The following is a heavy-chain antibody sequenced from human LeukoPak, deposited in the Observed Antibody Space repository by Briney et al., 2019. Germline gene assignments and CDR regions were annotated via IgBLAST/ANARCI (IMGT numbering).Heavy chain of an antibody. Sequence: GGSLRLSCAASGFTFSSFAMSWVRQAPGKGLEWVAATSGSGVNSYYADSVRGRFTISRDNSQNTLYLQMDSLRAEDTALYYCAKEYSGYDFDYWGQGTLVTVSS. CDR3: AKEYSGYDFDY. CDR2: TSGSGVNS. D-gene: IGHD5-12*01. CDR1: GFTFSSFA. J-gene: IGHJ4*02. V-gene: IGHV3-23*01.